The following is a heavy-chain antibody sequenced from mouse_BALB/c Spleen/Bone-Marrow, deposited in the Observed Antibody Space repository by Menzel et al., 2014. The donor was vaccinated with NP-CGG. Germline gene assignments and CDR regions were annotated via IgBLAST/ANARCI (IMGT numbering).Heavy chain of an antibody. V-gene: IGHV2-6-4*01. Sequence: AQLAESGPGLVAPSQSLSITCTVSGLSLSRYSVHWVRQPPGKGLEWLGMIWGGGSTDYNSDLKSRQSISKDNSKSQVFLKMNSLQSDDIAMYYCARKDYDEGWFAYWGQGTLVTVSA. D-gene: IGHD2-4*01. J-gene: IGHJ3*01. CDR1: GLSLSRYS. CDR2: IWGGGST. CDR3: ARKDYDEGWFAY.